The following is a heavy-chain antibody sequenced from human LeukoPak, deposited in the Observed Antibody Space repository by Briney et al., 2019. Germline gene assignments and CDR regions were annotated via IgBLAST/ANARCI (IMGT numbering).Heavy chain of an antibody. CDR1: GFTVSSNY. CDR3: AKDWGNKFASGSSYLDS. V-gene: IGHV3-66*03. D-gene: IGHD3-10*01. J-gene: IGHJ4*02. Sequence: GGSLRLSCTVSGFTVSSNYMSWVRQAPGKGLEWGSVIYSGTIHYSDSVKGRFTISRDNSKNTLYLQMNGLRPEDTAVYFCAKDWGNKFASGSSYLDSWGQGTLVTVSS. CDR2: IYSGTI.